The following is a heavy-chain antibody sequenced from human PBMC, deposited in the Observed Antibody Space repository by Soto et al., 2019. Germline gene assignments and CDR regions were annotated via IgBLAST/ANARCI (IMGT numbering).Heavy chain of an antibody. J-gene: IGHJ2*01. CDR2: IIPIFGTA. CDR3: ARDLSVDDTYWYFDL. V-gene: IGHV1-69*12. Sequence: QVQLVQSGAEVKKPGSSVKVSCKASGGTFSSYAISWGLQAPGQGLEWMGGIIPIFGTANYAQKFQGRVPTTADESTSTAYMELSSLRSEDTAVYYGARDLSVDDTYWYFDLWVRGTLVTVSS. CDR1: GGTFSSYA. D-gene: IGHD5-12*01.